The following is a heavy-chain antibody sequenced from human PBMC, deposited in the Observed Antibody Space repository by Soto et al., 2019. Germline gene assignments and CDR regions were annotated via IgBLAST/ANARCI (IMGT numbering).Heavy chain of an antibody. CDR3: VKDTTWLETYFDY. CDR1: VFPFYAHG. CDR2: INVSVSLT. D-gene: IGHD1-1*01. J-gene: IGHJ4*02. V-gene: IGHV3-23*01. Sequence: PGGSLRLSCSASVFPFYAHGMAWFLQSPGKGLQWVSSINVSVSLTYYIESLKGRFTISRDNSEHTLYLQMNNLEAYDTAIYYCVKDTTWLETYFDYWGQGTMVTVSS.